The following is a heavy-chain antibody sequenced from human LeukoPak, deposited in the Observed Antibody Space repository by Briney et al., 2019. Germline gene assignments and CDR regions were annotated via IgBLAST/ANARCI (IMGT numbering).Heavy chain of an antibody. J-gene: IGHJ4*02. CDR2: IYYRGTT. CDR3: ASGHYFLDY. D-gene: IGHD3-22*01. V-gene: IGHV4-59*01. Sequence: PSETLSLTCTVSGGSFKSYYLTWIRQPPGKGLEWIGYIYYRGTTNYNPSLKSRVTISLDASKNQFSLKLTSVTAADTAVYYCASGHYFLDYWGQGTLVTVSS. CDR1: GGSFKSYY.